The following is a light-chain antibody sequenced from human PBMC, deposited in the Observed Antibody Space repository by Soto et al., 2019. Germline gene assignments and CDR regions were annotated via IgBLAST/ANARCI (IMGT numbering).Light chain of an antibody. Sequence: DIQITQSPSTLSASVGDRVTISCRASQTINSWLAWYQQKPGKAPKLLIYDASSLESGVPSRFSGSGSGTEFTLTISSLQPDDFATYCCQQYNTYSWTFGQGTKVDIK. CDR2: DAS. J-gene: IGKJ1*01. V-gene: IGKV1-5*01. CDR1: QTINSW. CDR3: QQYNTYSWT.